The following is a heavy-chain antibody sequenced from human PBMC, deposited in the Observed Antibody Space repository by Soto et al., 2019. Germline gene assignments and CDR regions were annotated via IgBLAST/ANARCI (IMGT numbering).Heavy chain of an antibody. CDR3: AREISPPRYNVYNSDMDV. V-gene: IGHV3-11*01. CDR2: ISRTGNTI. J-gene: IGHJ6*02. Sequence: QVQLEESGGGLVKPGGSLRLSCAASGFSFGDYYMNWIRQAPGKGLEWIAFISRTGNTIHYADSVKGRFAISRDDAKMSLYLQMNTLRVDDTAIYYCAREISPPRYNVYNSDMDVWGPGTTVAVS. CDR1: GFSFGDYY. D-gene: IGHD3-10*01.